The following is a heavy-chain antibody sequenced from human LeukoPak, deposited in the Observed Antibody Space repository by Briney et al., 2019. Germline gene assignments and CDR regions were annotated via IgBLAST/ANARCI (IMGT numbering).Heavy chain of an antibody. CDR2: ISAYNGNT. V-gene: IGHV1-18*01. D-gene: IGHD3-3*01. J-gene: IGHJ6*03. CDR1: GYTFTSYG. CDR3: ARDGSGGRRQIFGVVIRNYYYMDV. Sequence: GASVKVSCKASGYTFTSYGISWVRQAPGQGLEWMGWISAYNGNTNYAQKLQGRVTMTTDTSTSTAYMELRSLRSDDTAVYYCARDGSGGRRQIFGVVIRNYYYMDVWGKGTTVTVSS.